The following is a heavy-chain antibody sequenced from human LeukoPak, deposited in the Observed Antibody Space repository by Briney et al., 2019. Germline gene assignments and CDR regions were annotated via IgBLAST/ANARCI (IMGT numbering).Heavy chain of an antibody. D-gene: IGHD3-9*01. CDR3: ARDQVILTAYNNVNWFDP. Sequence: ASVKVFCKASGYTFNIYGVNWVRQAPGQGLEWMGWISTYNGDTNYAQKFQGRVTMTTDTSTSTAYMELRSLRPDDTAVYYCARDQVILTAYNNVNWFDPWGQGTLVTVSS. V-gene: IGHV1-18*01. J-gene: IGHJ5*02. CDR1: GYTFNIYG. CDR2: ISTYNGDT.